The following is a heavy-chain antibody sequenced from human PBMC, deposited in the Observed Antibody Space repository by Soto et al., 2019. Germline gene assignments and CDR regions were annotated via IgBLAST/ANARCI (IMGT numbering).Heavy chain of an antibody. CDR3: AKDFRGLADY. CDR1: GFTFSSYA. CDR2: ISGSGGST. V-gene: IGHV3-23*01. Sequence: EVQLLESGGGLVQPGGSLRLSCAASGFTFSSYAMSWVRQGPGKGLEWASAISGSGGSTYDADSVTGRFTISRGTSKTSLDLQMNSLRAEDAAVYYCAKDFRGLADYWGQGTLVTVYS. J-gene: IGHJ4*02.